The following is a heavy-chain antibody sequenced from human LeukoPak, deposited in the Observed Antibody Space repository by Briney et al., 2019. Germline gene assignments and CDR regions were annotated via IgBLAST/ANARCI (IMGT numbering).Heavy chain of an antibody. J-gene: IGHJ6*02. CDR2: INAGNGNT. V-gene: IGHV1-3*01. D-gene: IGHD2-2*02. CDR1: GYTFTSYA. CDR3: ARGKRNIIVVVPAAIANYYYYGMDV. Sequence: ASVKVSCKASGYTFTSYAMHWVRQAPGQRLEWMGWINAGNGNTKYSQKFQGRVTMTRNTSISTAYMELSSLRSEDTAVYYCARGKRNIIVVVPAAIANYYYYGMDVWGQGTTVTVSS.